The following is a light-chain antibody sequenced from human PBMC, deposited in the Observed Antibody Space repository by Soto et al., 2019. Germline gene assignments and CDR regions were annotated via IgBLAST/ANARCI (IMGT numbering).Light chain of an antibody. V-gene: IGKV1-33*01. J-gene: IGKJ4*01. CDR3: QHYDHLPPLS. CDR1: QDIRNY. Sequence: DIRLTQSPSSLSASVGDRVTITCQASQDIRNYLNWYQQKPGRAPNLLIYDASNLKTWVPSRFSRSGSGTDFTFTISSLKPKDIATYYCQHYDHLPPLSFGEGTKVEI. CDR2: DAS.